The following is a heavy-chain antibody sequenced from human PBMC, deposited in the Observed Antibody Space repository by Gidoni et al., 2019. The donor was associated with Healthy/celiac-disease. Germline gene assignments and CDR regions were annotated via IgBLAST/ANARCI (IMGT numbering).Heavy chain of an antibody. CDR3: ARVGGRMTTVTTDDFDP. Sequence: QVQLVQSGAEVKKPGASVKVSCKASGYTFTGYYMHWVRQAPGQGLEWMGWINPNSGGTNYAQKFQGRVTMTRDTSISTAYMELSRLRSDDTAVYYCARVGGRMTTVTTDDFDPWGQGTLVTVSS. CDR2: INPNSGGT. J-gene: IGHJ5*02. V-gene: IGHV1-2*02. CDR1: GYTFTGYY. D-gene: IGHD4-17*01.